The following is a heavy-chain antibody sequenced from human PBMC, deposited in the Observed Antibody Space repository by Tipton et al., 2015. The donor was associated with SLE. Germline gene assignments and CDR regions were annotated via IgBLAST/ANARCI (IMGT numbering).Heavy chain of an antibody. CDR3: ARQTSWYFDL. CDR1: GYTFTSHY. Sequence: QVQLVQSGPEVKKPGASVKVSCKASGYTFTSHYIHWLRQAPGQGLEWMGIINPSGGSGSTKYAEKFQDRVTMTRDTSTSTVYMELSSLRSEDTAMYYCARQTSWYFDLWGRGTLVTVSS. CDR2: INPSGGSGST. J-gene: IGHJ2*01. V-gene: IGHV1-46*01.